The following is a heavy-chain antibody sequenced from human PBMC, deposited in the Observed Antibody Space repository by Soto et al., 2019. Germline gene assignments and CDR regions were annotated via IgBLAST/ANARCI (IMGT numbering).Heavy chain of an antibody. D-gene: IGHD1-1*01. J-gene: IGHJ6*02. CDR2: IIPIFGTA. V-gene: IGHV1-69*01. CDR1: GGTFSSYA. CDR3: ARGERPGTDPYYYYYGMDV. Sequence: QVQLVQSGAEVKKPGSSVKVSCKASGGTFSSYAISWVRQAPGQGLECMGGIIPIFGTANYAQKFQGRVTITADESTSPAYMELSSLRSEDTAVYYCARGERPGTDPYYYYYGMDVWGQGPTVTVSS.